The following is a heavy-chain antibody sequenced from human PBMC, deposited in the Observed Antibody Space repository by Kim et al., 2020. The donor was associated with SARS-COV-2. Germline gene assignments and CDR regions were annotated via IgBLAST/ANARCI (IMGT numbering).Heavy chain of an antibody. Sequence: GGSLRLSCAPSGFTFSGSAMHWVRQASGKGLEWVGRIRSKANSYATAYAASVKGRFTISRDDSKNTAYLQMNSLKTEDTAVYYCIRYYYDSGLWGQGTMVTVSS. CDR1: GFTFSGSA. CDR2: IRSKANSYAT. D-gene: IGHD3-22*01. V-gene: IGHV3-73*01. J-gene: IGHJ3*01. CDR3: IRYYYDSGL.